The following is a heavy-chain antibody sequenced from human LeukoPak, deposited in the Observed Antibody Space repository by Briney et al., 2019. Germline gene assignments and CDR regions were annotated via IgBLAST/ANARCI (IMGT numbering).Heavy chain of an antibody. CDR2: IYYSGST. V-gene: IGHV4-59*13. J-gene: IGHJ5*02. D-gene: IGHD2-21*01. CDR3: ARYSDAYAGARWFDH. Sequence: SETLSLTCTASGGSINSYYWSWIRQPPGKELEWIGYIYYSGSTNYNPSLKSRVTISVDASKNQFSLKLNSVTAADTAVYYCARYSDAYAGARWFDHWGQGTLVTVSS. CDR1: GGSINSYY.